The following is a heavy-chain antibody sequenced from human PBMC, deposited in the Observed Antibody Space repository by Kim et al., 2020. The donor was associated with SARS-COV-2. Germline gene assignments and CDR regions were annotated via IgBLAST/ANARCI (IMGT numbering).Heavy chain of an antibody. CDR2: AYYRSKWLN. Sequence: SQTLSLTCAISGDSVSNNSAAWNWIRQSPSRGLEWLGRAYYRSKWLNDYAVAVKSRITINPDTSKNQFSLQVNSVTPEDTAVYYSARGKSKTVSAFDFWGQGTLVTVSS. D-gene: IGHD4-4*01. V-gene: IGHV6-1*01. CDR1: GDSVSNNSAA. J-gene: IGHJ4*02. CDR3: ARGKSKTVSAFDF.